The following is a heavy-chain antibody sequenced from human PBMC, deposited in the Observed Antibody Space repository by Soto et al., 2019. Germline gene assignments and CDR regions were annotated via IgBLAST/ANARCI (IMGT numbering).Heavy chain of an antibody. CDR1: GGSISSGDYY. D-gene: IGHD2-15*01. CDR2: IYYSGST. J-gene: IGHJ5*02. V-gene: IGHV4-30-4*01. CDR3: ASFRCSGGSCALSP. Sequence: PSETLSLTCTVSGGSISSGDYYWSWIRQPPGKGLEWIGYIYYSGSTYYNPSLKSRVTISVDTSKNQFSLKLSSVTAADTAVYYCASFRCSGGSCALSPWGQGTLVT.